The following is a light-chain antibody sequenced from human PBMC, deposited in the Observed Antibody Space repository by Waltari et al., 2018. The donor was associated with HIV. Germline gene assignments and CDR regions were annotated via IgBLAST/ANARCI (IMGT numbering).Light chain of an antibody. CDR3: AAWDDSLNGRYV. V-gene: IGLV1-44*01. CDR2: ATN. Sequence: QSGLTQPPSVSGPPGQRVTISCSGSSPNIARTAVHRYPHFPGTAPKLLIYATNQRSSGVPDRFSGSKSGTSASLAISGLQSEDEADYYCAAWDDSLNGRYVFGTGTKVTVL. CDR1: SPNIARTA. J-gene: IGLJ1*01.